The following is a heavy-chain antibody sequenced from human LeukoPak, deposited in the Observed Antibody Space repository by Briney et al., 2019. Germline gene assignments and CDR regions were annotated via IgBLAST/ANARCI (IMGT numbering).Heavy chain of an antibody. CDR3: ATLMYYYDSSGYYEGVYFDY. J-gene: IGHJ4*02. CDR1: GFTVSSNY. Sequence: PGGSLRLSCAASGFTVSSNYMSWVRQAPGKGLEWVSVIYSGGSTYYADSVKGRFTISRDNSKNTLYLQMNSLRAEDTAVYYCATLMYYYDSSGYYEGVYFDYWGQGTLVTVSS. V-gene: IGHV3-53*01. CDR2: IYSGGST. D-gene: IGHD3-22*01.